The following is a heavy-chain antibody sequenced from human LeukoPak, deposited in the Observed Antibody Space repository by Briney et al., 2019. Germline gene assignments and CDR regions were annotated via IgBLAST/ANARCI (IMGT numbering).Heavy chain of an antibody. D-gene: IGHD3-10*01. Sequence: ASVKVSCKASGYTFTGYYMHWVRQAPGQGLGWMGWINPNSGGTNYAQKFQGRVTMTRDTSISTAYMELSRLRSDDTAVYYCAGASGSPYYFDYWGQGTLVTVSS. CDR1: GYTFTGYY. J-gene: IGHJ4*02. CDR2: INPNSGGT. V-gene: IGHV1-2*02. CDR3: AGASGSPYYFDY.